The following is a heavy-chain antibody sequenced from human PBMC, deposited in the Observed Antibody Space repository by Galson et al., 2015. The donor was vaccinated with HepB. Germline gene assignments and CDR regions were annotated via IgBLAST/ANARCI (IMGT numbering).Heavy chain of an antibody. Sequence: SVKVSCKASGGTFSSYAISWVRQAPGQGLEWMGGIIPIFGTANYAQKFQGRVTITADESTSTAYMELSSLRSEDTAVYYYARVGYCSSTSCYFNSRGWFDPWGQGTLVTVSS. D-gene: IGHD2-2*03. CDR1: GGTFSSYA. V-gene: IGHV1-69*13. CDR3: ARVGYCSSTSCYFNSRGWFDP. CDR2: IIPIFGTA. J-gene: IGHJ5*02.